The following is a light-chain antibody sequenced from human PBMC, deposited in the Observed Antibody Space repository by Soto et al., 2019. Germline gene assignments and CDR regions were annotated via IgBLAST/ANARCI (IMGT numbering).Light chain of an antibody. CDR3: KQYGSSPLT. V-gene: IGKV3-20*01. Sequence: EIVLTQSPGTLSLSPGERATLSCRASQSVSSSYLAWYQQKPGQAPRLLIYGASSRATGIPDRFSGSGSGTDFTLTISRLEPEDFEVYYCKQYGSSPLTFGPGTKVDIK. CDR2: GAS. J-gene: IGKJ3*01. CDR1: QSVSSSY.